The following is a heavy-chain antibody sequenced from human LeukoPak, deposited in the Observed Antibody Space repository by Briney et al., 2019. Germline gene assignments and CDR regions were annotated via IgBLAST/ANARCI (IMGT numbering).Heavy chain of an antibody. Sequence: GGSLRLSCAASGFTFSSYSMNWVRLAPGKGLEWVSSISSSSSYIYYADSVKGRFTISRDNAKNSLYLQMNSLRAEDTAVYYCARVGRATYYYDSSGYSLDYWGQGTLVTVSS. D-gene: IGHD3-22*01. CDR1: GFTFSSYS. CDR2: ISSSSSYI. CDR3: ARVGRATYYYDSSGYSLDY. J-gene: IGHJ4*02. V-gene: IGHV3-21*01.